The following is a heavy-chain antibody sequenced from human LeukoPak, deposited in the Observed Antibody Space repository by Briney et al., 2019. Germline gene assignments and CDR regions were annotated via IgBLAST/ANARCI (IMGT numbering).Heavy chain of an antibody. CDR2: VIPIFGTA. CDR3: CSGYSYEFSDP. V-gene: IGHV1-69*05. Sequence: SVKVSCKASGGTFSSYAISWVRQAPGQGLEWMGRVIPIFGTANYAQKFQGRVTITTDESTSTAYMELSSLRSEDTAVYYCCSGYSYEFSDPWGQGTLVTVSS. J-gene: IGHJ5*02. D-gene: IGHD5-18*01. CDR1: GGTFSSYA.